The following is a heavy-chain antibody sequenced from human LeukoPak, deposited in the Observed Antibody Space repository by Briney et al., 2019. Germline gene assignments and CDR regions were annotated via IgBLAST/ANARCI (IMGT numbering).Heavy chain of an antibody. J-gene: IGHJ3*02. CDR2: MNPNSGNT. D-gene: IGHD1-1*01. CDR1: GYTFTSYD. CDR3: ARFTGMRAFDI. V-gene: IGHV1-8*03. Sequence: ASVKLSCKASGYTFTSYDINWVRQATGQGLEWMGWMNPNSGNTGYAQKFQGRVTITRNTSISTAYMELSSLRSEDTAVYYCARFTGMRAFDIWGQETMVTVSS.